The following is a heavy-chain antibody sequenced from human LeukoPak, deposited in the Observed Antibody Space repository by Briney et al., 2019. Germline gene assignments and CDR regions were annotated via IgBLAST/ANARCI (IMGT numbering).Heavy chain of an antibody. J-gene: IGHJ4*02. CDR3: ARMGGYSGYATH. V-gene: IGHV4-59*08. Sequence: PSETLSLTCTVSGGSISTYYWSWIRQPPGKGLEWIGYIHCSGTTNYNPSLKNRVTISLDTSKNQFSLNLSSVTAADTAVHYCARMGGYSGYATHWGQGTLVTVSS. CDR2: IHCSGTT. D-gene: IGHD5-12*01. CDR1: GGSISTYY.